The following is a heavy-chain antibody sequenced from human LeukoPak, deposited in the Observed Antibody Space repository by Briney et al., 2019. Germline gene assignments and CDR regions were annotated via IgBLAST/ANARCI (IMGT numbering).Heavy chain of an antibody. CDR3: ARVDGSPDS. V-gene: IGHV1-8*01. D-gene: IGHD2-15*01. J-gene: IGHJ4*02. CDR2: MNPNSGYT. CDR1: GYTFTSYD. Sequence: EASVKVSCKASGYTFTSYDINWVRQATGQGLEWMGWMNPNSGYTGYAQKFQGRVTIARDTSINTAYMELSSLRSEDTAVYYCARVDGSPDSWGQGTLVTVSS.